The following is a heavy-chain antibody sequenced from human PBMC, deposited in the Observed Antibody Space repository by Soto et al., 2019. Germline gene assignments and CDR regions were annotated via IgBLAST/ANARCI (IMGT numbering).Heavy chain of an antibody. Sequence: QVQLVQSGAEVRKPGASVTVSCRSSGDSFNDYYIHWVRQAPGQGLEWMGWINPNSGVTKYAQKFQGWVSRTRDTSIRTVYMQLSRLRSDDTAVYYCARESGGATAPLDYYYFYMDVWGTGTTVTVSS. CDR3: ARESGGATAPLDYYYFYMDV. D-gene: IGHD5-12*01. J-gene: IGHJ6*03. V-gene: IGHV1-2*04. CDR1: GDSFNDYY. CDR2: INPNSGVT.